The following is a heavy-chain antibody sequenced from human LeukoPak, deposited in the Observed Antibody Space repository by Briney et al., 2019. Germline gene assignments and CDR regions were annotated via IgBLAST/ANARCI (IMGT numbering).Heavy chain of an antibody. D-gene: IGHD6-13*01. CDR1: GGSISSSTYY. V-gene: IGHV4-39*01. Sequence: SETLSLTCTVSGGSISSSTYYWGWIRQPPGKGLEWIGTIYYSVNTYYNPSLKSRLTISIDTSKNQFSLKLSALSATDTAVYYCARLRRSHADFWGQGTLVTVSS. CDR3: ARLRRSHADF. J-gene: IGHJ4*02. CDR2: IYYSVNT.